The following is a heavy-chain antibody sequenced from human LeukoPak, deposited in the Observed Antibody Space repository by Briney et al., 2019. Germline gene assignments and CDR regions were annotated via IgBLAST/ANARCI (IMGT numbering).Heavy chain of an antibody. Sequence: PGGSLRLSCAASGFTFSTYNMNWVRQAPGKGLEWVSYITISGTTIYYADSVKGRFTISRDNAKNSLYLQMNSLRDEDTAVYYYARVSYYYMAVWGKGTTVTVSS. J-gene: IGHJ6*03. CDR1: GFTFSTYN. CDR2: ITISGTTI. V-gene: IGHV3-48*02. CDR3: ARVSYYYMAV.